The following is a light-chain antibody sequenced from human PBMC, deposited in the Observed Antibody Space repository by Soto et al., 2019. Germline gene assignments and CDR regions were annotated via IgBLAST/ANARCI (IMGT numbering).Light chain of an antibody. CDR2: KVS. V-gene: IGLV2-14*01. J-gene: IGLJ3*02. CDR3: NSYPTSSTLV. CDR1: SSDVGIYNY. Sequence: QSALTQPASVSGSPGQSITISCTGTSSDVGIYNYVSWYQQHPGKAPKLMIYKVSNRPSGGSNRFSGSKSGNTASLTISGLQAEDEADYYCNSYPTSSTLVFGGGTKLTVL.